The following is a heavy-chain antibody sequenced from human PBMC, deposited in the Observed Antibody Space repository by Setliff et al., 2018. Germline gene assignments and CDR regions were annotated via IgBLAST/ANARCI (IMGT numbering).Heavy chain of an antibody. CDR2: IYSSGST. V-gene: IGHV4-4*08. J-gene: IGHJ6*03. CDR1: GASISNYY. D-gene: IGHD2-2*01. Sequence: ASETLSLTCSVSGASISNYYWSWIRQPPGKGLEWIGYIYSSGSTNYNPSLKSRVAISRDTSTNQLSLELRSVTAADTAVYYCAREPTRTGGFYYLDVWGEGTTVTV. CDR3: AREPTRTGGFYYLDV.